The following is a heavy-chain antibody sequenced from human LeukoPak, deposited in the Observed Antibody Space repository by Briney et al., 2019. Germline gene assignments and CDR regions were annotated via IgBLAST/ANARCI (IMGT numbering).Heavy chain of an antibody. Sequence: SETLSLTCTVSGGSISNSDYYWGWIRQPPGEGLEWIGSIYHSANAYSNPSLKSRVTISVDTSKNQFSLKLTSVTAADTAVYYCARDLDSSSWYVGYWGQGTLVTVSS. D-gene: IGHD6-13*01. J-gene: IGHJ4*02. V-gene: IGHV4-39*07. CDR3: ARDLDSSSWYVGY. CDR2: IYHSANA. CDR1: GGSISNSDYY.